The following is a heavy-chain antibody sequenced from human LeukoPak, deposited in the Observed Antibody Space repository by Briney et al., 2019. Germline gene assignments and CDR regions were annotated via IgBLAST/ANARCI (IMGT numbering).Heavy chain of an antibody. D-gene: IGHD1-26*01. V-gene: IGHV2-70*11. Sequence: ESGPALVKPTQTLTLTCTFSGFSLKTSGMCVSWIRQPPGKALEWLARIDWDDTKYFSTSLKTRLTLSKDTSKNQVVLTMPDMATVDTATYYCARIQRISQSGDAFDIWGQGTMVTVTS. CDR2: IDWDDTK. CDR1: GFSLKTSGMC. CDR3: ARIQRISQSGDAFDI. J-gene: IGHJ3*02.